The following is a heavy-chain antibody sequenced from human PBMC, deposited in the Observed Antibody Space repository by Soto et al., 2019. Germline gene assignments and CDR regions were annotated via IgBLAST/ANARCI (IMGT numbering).Heavy chain of an antibody. Sequence: QVQLVQSGAEVKKPGASVRVSCQASGYTFISFDINWVRQATGQGLEWMGWMNPNTGNTGYEQKLQGRVTMTMNTSIGTAYMELSSLTSEDTAVYYCARRKERSGPYYLDSWGQGTLVTVSS. J-gene: IGHJ4*02. D-gene: IGHD6-25*01. CDR2: MNPNTGNT. CDR1: GYTFISFD. V-gene: IGHV1-8*01. CDR3: ARRKERSGPYYLDS.